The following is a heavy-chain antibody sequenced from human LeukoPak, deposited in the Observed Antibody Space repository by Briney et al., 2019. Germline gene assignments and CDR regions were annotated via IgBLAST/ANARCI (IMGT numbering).Heavy chain of an antibody. J-gene: IGHJ4*02. CDR2: IKSKTDGGTT. Sequence: PGGSLRLSCAASGFTFSNAWMSWVRQAPGKGLEWVGRIKSKTDGGTTDYAAPVKGRFTISRDDSKNTLYLQMNSLKTEDTAVYYCTREGYSSSWFLKYYFDYWGQGTLVTVSS. D-gene: IGHD6-13*01. V-gene: IGHV3-15*01. CDR3: TREGYSSSWFLKYYFDY. CDR1: GFTFSNAW.